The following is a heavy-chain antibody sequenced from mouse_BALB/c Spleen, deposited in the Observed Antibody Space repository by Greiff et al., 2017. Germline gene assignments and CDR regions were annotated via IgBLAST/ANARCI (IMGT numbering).Heavy chain of an antibody. CDR1: GFTFSDYY. CDR3: ARAPGFAY. CDR2: ISDGGSYT. J-gene: IGHJ3*01. V-gene: IGHV5-4*02. Sequence: EVQVMESGGGLVKPGGSLKLSCAASGFTFSDYYMYWVRQTPEKRLEWVATISDGGSYTYYPDSVKGRFTISRDNAKNNLYLQMSSLKSEDTAMYYCARAPGFAYWGQGTLVTVSA.